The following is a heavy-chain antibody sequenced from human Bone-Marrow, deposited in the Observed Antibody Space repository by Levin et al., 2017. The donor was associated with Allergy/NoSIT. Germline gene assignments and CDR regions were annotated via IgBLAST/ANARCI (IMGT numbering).Heavy chain of an antibody. CDR2: IKSDGTSL. CDR1: GFTFSNHW. J-gene: IGHJ4*02. V-gene: IGHV3-74*01. CDR3: VRGYNGYAVYSDY. D-gene: IGHD5-18*01. Sequence: PGGSLRLSCTVSGFTFSNHWMHWVRQAPGKGLVWVSRIKSDGTSLGYADSVKGRFTISRDNAKNTLYLQMNSLRDEDTAMYYCVRGYNGYAVYSDYWGQGTLVIVSS.